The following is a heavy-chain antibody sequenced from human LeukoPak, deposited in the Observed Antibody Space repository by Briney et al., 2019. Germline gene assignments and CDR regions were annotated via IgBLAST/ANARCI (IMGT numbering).Heavy chain of an antibody. Sequence: TGGSLRLSFAASGFTFSSYAMSWVRQAPGKGLEWVSAISGSGGSTYYADSVKGRFTISRDNSKNTLYLQMNSLRAEDTAVYYCAKSRYSGSYFVLDYWGQGTLVTVSS. D-gene: IGHD1-26*01. CDR3: AKSRYSGSYFVLDY. CDR1: GFTFSSYA. V-gene: IGHV3-23*01. J-gene: IGHJ4*02. CDR2: ISGSGGST.